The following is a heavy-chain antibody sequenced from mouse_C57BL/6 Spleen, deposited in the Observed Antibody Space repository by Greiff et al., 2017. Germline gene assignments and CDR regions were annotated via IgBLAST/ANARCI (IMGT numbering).Heavy chain of an antibody. CDR3: PRGIYDGYLDY. Sequence: VQLQQSGAELVRPGASVTLSCKASGYTFTDYEMHWVKQTPVHGLEWIGAIDPETGGTAYNQKFKGKAILTADKSSSTAYMELRSLTSDDSAVYYCPRGIYDGYLDYWGQGTTLTVSS. D-gene: IGHD2-3*01. CDR1: GYTFTDYE. CDR2: IDPETGGT. J-gene: IGHJ2*01. V-gene: IGHV1-15*01.